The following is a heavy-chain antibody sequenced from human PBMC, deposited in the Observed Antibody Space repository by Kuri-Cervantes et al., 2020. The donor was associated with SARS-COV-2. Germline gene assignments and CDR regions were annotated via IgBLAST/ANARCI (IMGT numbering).Heavy chain of an antibody. Sequence: GESLKISCAASGFTVSSCAMSWVRQAPGKGLEWVSTIASSGSTYYADSVKGRFAISRDNSKNKLYLQMNSLRADDTAVYYCAKDPTRAILGVGYFFDDWGQGTLVTVSS. CDR3: AKDPTRAILGVGYFFDD. D-gene: IGHD3-3*01. CDR1: GFTVSSCA. V-gene: IGHV3-23*01. CDR2: IASSGST. J-gene: IGHJ4*02.